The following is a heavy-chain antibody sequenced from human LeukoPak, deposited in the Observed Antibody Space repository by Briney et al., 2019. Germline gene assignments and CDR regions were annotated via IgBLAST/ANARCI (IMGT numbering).Heavy chain of an antibody. Sequence: PGESRRLSCSASGLSFAFISMHWVRQPPGEGLEYVSTINLNEYGIYYTESVRGRFTISRENSRSLLYLHMSDLTPDDTAVYYCVTPLDNFDAWGQGKTVTVSA. CDR3: VTPLDNFDA. J-gene: IGHJ3*01. CDR2: INLNEYGI. V-gene: IGHV3-64D*06. D-gene: IGHD1-14*01. CDR1: GLSFAFIS.